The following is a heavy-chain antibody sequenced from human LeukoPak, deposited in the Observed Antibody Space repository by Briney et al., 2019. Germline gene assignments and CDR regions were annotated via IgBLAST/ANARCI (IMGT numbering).Heavy chain of an antibody. V-gene: IGHV1-46*01. Sequence: ASVKVSCKASGYTFTKYYIHWARQAPGQGLEWMGMINPSDGATTYAQTFQGRVTMNRDMSTTTVHMDLRSLRAEDRAVFFCASEQRGGLSGNLGGLFASYYTYYYMDVWGRGTTVTVS. D-gene: IGHD1-26*01. CDR1: GYTFTKYY. CDR3: ASEQRGGLSGNLGGLFASYYTYYYMDV. J-gene: IGHJ6*03. CDR2: INPSDGAT.